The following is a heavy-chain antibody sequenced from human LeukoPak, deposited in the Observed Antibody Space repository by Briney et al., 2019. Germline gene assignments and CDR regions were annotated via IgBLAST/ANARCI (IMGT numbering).Heavy chain of an antibody. J-gene: IGHJ4*02. D-gene: IGHD6-13*01. CDR3: ARQSQQLAYFDY. CDR2: IYYSGST. V-gene: IGHV4-59*08. Sequence: KPSETLSLTCTVSGGSISSYYWSWIRQPPGKGLEWIGYIYYSGSTNYNPSLKSRVTISVDTSKNQFSLKLSSVTAADPAVYYCARQSQQLAYFDYWGQGTLVTVSS. CDR1: GGSISSYY.